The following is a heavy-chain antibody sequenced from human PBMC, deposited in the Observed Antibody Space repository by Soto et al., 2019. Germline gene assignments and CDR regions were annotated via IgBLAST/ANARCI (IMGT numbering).Heavy chain of an antibody. J-gene: IGHJ6*02. CDR1: GFTFSKHA. V-gene: IGHV3-30-3*01. Sequence: QPGGSLRLSCAASGFTFSKHAMHWVRQALGKGLECVAVIAFDGTNEYYADSVKGRFTVSRDNSKNMVYLQMNSLRAEDTGLYYCARDGDYWGYYGMDVWGQGTTVTVSS. D-gene: IGHD4-17*01. CDR3: ARDGDYWGYYGMDV. CDR2: IAFDGTNE.